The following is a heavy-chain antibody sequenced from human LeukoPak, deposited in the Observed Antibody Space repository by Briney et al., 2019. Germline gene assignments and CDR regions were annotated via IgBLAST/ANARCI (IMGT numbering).Heavy chain of an antibody. CDR1: GYTFTGYY. D-gene: IGHD4-17*01. V-gene: IGHV1-2*02. Sequence: GASVKVSCKASGYTFTGYYMHWVRQAPGQGLEWMGWINPNSGGTNYAQKFQGRVTMTRDTSISTVYMELSRLRSDDTAVYYCAGRTSVTTFAFDIWGQGTMVTVSS. J-gene: IGHJ3*02. CDR2: INPNSGGT. CDR3: AGRTSVTTFAFDI.